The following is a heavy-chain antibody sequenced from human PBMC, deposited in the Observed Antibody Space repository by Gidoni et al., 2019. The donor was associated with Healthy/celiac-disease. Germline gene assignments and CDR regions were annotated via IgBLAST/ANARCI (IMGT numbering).Heavy chain of an antibody. CDR2: IWYDGSNK. Sequence: QVQLVESGGGVVQPGRSLRLSCAASGFTSSSYGMHWVRQAPGKGLEWGAVIWYDGSNKYYADSGKGRFTISRDNSKNTRYLQMNSLRAEDTAVYYCATMARDNDYWGQGTLVTVSS. V-gene: IGHV3-33*01. CDR1: GFTSSSYG. CDR3: ATMARDNDY. J-gene: IGHJ4*02.